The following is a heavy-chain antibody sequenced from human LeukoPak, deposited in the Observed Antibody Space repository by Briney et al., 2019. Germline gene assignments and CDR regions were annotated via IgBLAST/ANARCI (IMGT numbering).Heavy chain of an antibody. CDR1: GFTFSNYG. D-gene: IGHD3-10*01. CDR3: ASTGSYYYYFDY. CDR2: IRYDGSEK. J-gene: IGHJ4*02. V-gene: IGHV3-30*02. Sequence: GGSLRLSCAASGFTFSNYGIHWVRQAPGKGLEWVAFIRYDGSEKYYADSVKGRFTISRDNSKNTLFLQVNSLRAEDTAVYYCASTGSYYYYFDYWGQGTLVTVSS.